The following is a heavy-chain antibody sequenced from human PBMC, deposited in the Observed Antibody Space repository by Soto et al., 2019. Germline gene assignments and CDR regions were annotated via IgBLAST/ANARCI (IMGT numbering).Heavy chain of an antibody. D-gene: IGHD3-16*02. CDR3: AKDRYDYVWGSYRYFDY. J-gene: IGHJ4*02. V-gene: IGHV3-30*18. CDR2: ISYDGSNK. CDR1: GFTFSSYG. Sequence: QVQLVESGGGVVQPGRSLRLSCAASGFTFSSYGMHWVRHAPGKGLEWVAVISYDGSNKYYADSVKGRFTISRDNSKNTLYLQMNSLRAEDTAVYYCAKDRYDYVWGSYRYFDYWGKGTLVTVSS.